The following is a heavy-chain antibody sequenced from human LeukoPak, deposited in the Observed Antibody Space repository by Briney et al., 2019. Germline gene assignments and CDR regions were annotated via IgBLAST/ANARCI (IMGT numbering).Heavy chain of an antibody. D-gene: IGHD3-22*01. Sequence: ASVKVSCKASGYTFTSYGISWVRQAPGQGLEWMGWISAYNGNTNYAQKLQGRVTMTTDTSTSTAYMELRSLRSDDMAVYYCARDYYDSSGYTPFDYWGQGTLVTVSS. CDR3: ARDYYDSSGYTPFDY. J-gene: IGHJ4*02. V-gene: IGHV1-18*03. CDR2: ISAYNGNT. CDR1: GYTFTSYG.